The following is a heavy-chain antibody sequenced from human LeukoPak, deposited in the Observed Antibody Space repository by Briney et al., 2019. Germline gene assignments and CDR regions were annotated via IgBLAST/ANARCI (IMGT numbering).Heavy chain of an antibody. CDR3: VRRSDLTTNVDY. D-gene: IGHD2-15*01. V-gene: IGHV4-39*07. CDR2: VHLDGRT. CDR1: GVSISSSSYY. Sequence: SETLSLTCTVSGVSISSSSYYWGWIRQPPGKGLEWIGEVHLDGRTNYNPSLKSRLTMSVDLSENHISLKLTSVTAADTAVYYCVRRSDLTTNVDYWGQGTLVTVSS. J-gene: IGHJ4*02.